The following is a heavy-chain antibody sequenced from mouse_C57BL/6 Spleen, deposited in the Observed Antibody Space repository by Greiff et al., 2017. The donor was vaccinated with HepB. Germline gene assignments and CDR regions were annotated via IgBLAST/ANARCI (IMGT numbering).Heavy chain of an antibody. CDR2: IDPSDSYT. D-gene: IGHD1-1*01. J-gene: IGHJ2*01. CDR3: ARGGVGYFDY. CDR1: GYTFTSYW. V-gene: IGHV1-69*01. Sequence: VQLQQPGAELVMPGASVKLSCKASGYTFTSYWMHWVKQRPGQGLEWIGEIDPSDSYTNYNQTFKGKSTLTVDKSSSTAYMQLSSLTSEDSAVYYCARGGVGYFDYWGQGTTLTVSS.